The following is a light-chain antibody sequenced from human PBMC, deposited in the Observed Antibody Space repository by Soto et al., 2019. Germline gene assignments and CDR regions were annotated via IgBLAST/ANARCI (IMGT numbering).Light chain of an antibody. V-gene: IGLV2-14*01. CDR3: SSYTSISTRV. Sequence: QSALTQPASVSGSPGQSITISCTGTSSDVGSYNYVSWDQQHPGKAPKLIIYEVSNRLSGVSNRFSGSKSGNTASLTISGLQAEDEANYYCSSYTSISTRVFGGGTQLTVL. CDR2: EVS. CDR1: SSDVGSYNY. J-gene: IGLJ7*01.